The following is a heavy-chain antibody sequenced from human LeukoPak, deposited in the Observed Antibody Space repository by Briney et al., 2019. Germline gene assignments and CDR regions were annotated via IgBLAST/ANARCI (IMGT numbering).Heavy chain of an antibody. D-gene: IGHD5-24*01. V-gene: IGHV4-59*08. Sequence: SETLFLTCTVSGGSISSYYWSWIRQPPGKGLEWIGYIYYSGSTNYNPSLKSRVTISVDTSKNQFSLKLSSVTAADTAVYYCARQEMATAYFDYWGQGTLVTVSS. J-gene: IGHJ4*02. CDR3: ARQEMATAYFDY. CDR1: GGSISSYY. CDR2: IYYSGST.